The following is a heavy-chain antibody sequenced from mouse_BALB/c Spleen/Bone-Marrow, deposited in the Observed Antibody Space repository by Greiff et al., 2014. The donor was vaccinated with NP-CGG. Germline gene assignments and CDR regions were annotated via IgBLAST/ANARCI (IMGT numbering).Heavy chain of an antibody. CDR3: ARGLGFFDY. CDR2: INSNGGST. D-gene: IGHD4-1*01. V-gene: IGHV5-6-3*01. Sequence: EVHLVESGGGLVQPGGSLKLSCAASGFTFSSYGMSWVRQTPDKRLELVATINSNGGSTYYPDSVKGRFTISRDNAKNTLYLQMSSLKSEDTAMYYCARGLGFFDYWGQGTTLTVSS. CDR1: GFTFSSYG. J-gene: IGHJ2*01.